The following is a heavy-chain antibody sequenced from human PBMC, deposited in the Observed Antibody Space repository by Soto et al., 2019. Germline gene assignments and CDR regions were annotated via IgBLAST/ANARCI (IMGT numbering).Heavy chain of an antibody. Sequence: EVQLLESGGGLVQPGGSLRLSCAASGFTFSSYAMSWVRQAPGKGLEWVSAISGSGGSTYYADSVKGRFTISRDNSKNTLCLQMNSLRAEDTAVYYCAKIIGPADYYYGMDVWGQGTTVTVSS. CDR1: GFTFSSYA. CDR2: ISGSGGST. J-gene: IGHJ6*02. V-gene: IGHV3-23*01. CDR3: AKIIGPADYYYGMDV.